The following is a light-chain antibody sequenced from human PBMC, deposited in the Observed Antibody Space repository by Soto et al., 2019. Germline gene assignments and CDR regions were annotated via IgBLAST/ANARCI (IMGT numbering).Light chain of an antibody. CDR2: GAS. CDR3: QQYASSPWT. Sequence: EIVLTQSPGTLSLSPGERPTLSCRASQSVASSYLAWYQQKPGQAPRLLIYGASSRASGIPDRFSGSGSGTDFTLTISRLEPEDFAVYYWQQYASSPWTFGQGTKVEIK. V-gene: IGKV3-20*01. J-gene: IGKJ1*01. CDR1: QSVASSY.